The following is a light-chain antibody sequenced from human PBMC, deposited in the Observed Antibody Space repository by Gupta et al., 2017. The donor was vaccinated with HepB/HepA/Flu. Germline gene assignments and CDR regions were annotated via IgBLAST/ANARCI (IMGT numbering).Light chain of an antibody. V-gene: IGLV1-47*01. Sequence: QSVLTPPPSASGTPGQRVTISCSGSDSNIGSYFVYWYQQLPGTAPRLLIYRNNQRPSGVPDRFSGSKSGTSASLAISGLRSEDEADYYCAAWDDSLSGVFGGGTKLTVL. CDR3: AAWDDSLSGV. CDR1: DSNIGSYF. CDR2: RNN. J-gene: IGLJ2*01.